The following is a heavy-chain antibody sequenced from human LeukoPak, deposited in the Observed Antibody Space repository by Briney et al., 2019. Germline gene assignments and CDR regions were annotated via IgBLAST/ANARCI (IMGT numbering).Heavy chain of an antibody. D-gene: IGHD4-23*01. J-gene: IGHJ4*02. V-gene: IGHV1-69*13. CDR2: IIPIFGTA. Sequence: SVKVSCKASGGTFSSYAISWVRQAPGQGLEWMGGIIPIFGTANSAQKFQGRVTITADESTSTAYMGLSSLRSEDTAVYYCAREGAATVVDYWGQGTLVTVSS. CDR1: GGTFSSYA. CDR3: AREGAATVVDY.